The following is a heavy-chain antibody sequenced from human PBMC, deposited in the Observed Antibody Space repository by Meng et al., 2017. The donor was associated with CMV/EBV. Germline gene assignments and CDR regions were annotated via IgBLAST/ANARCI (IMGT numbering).Heavy chain of an antibody. CDR2: ISSSSSYI. CDR1: GFTFSSYS. CDR3: ARRMGKGEWELLGPTLEDAFDI. V-gene: IGHV3-21*01. D-gene: IGHD1-26*01. J-gene: IGHJ3*02. Sequence: GESLKISCAASGFTFSSYSTNWVRQAPGKGLEWVSSISSSSSYIYYADSVKGRFTISRDNAKNSLYLQMNSLRAEDTAVYYCARRMGKGEWELLGPTLEDAFDIWGQGTMVTVSS.